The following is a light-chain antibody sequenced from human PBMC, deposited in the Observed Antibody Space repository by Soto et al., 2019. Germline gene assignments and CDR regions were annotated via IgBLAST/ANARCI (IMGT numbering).Light chain of an antibody. Sequence: EIVLTQSPGTLSLSPGERATLSCRASQSVSSSYLAWYQQKPGQAPRLLIYGASSRATGIADRFSGRGSGSDFTLTISRLEPEDFAVYSCQHYDSSPVTFGQGTKGEIK. CDR1: QSVSSSY. CDR3: QHYDSSPVT. V-gene: IGKV3-20*01. J-gene: IGKJ1*01. CDR2: GAS.